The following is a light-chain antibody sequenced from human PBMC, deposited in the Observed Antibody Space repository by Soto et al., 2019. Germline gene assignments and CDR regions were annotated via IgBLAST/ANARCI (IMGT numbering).Light chain of an antibody. V-gene: IGLV1-51*01. CDR1: SSNIGNNY. CDR2: DDN. Sequence: QSLLTQPPSVSAAPGQRVTISCSGTSSNIGNNYVSWYQQLPGTAPKLLICDDNKRPSGIPDRFSASKSGTSATLDITGLQTGDEADYYCGTWDNSLSAGVFGGGTKLTV. CDR3: GTWDNSLSAGV. J-gene: IGLJ2*01.